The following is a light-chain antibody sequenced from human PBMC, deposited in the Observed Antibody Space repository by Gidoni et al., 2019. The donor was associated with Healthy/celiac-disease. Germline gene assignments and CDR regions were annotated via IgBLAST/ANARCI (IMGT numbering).Light chain of an antibody. CDR3: QQSYSTLVT. V-gene: IGKV1-39*01. CDR1: QSISSY. CDR2: AAS. Sequence: DIQMIQSPSSLSASVGDRVTITCRASQSISSYLNWYQQKPGKAPKLLIYAASSLQSGVPSRFSGSGSGTDFTLTISSLQPEDFATYYCQQSYSTLVTFGQGTKVEIK. J-gene: IGKJ1*01.